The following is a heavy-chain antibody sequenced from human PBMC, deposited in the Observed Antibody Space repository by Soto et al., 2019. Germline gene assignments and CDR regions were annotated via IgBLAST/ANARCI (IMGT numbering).Heavy chain of an antibody. J-gene: IGHJ4*02. CDR1: GGSISSYY. D-gene: IGHD3-22*01. Sequence: SETLSLTCTVSGGSISSYYWSWIRQPPGKGLEWIGYIYYSGSTSYNPSLKSRVTISVDTSKNQFSLKLSSVTAADTAVYYCARGSHYYDSSGRFDYWGQGTLVTVS. V-gene: IGHV4-59*01. CDR3: ARGSHYYDSSGRFDY. CDR2: IYYSGST.